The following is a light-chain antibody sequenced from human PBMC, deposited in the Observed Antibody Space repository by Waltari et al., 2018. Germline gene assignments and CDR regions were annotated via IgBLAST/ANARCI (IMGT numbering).Light chain of an antibody. CDR1: QTLFYSSNNKNY. V-gene: IGKV4-1*01. Sequence: DIVMTQSPDSLAVSLGERATINSKSSQTLFYSSNNKNYLAWYQLKPGQPPKLLIFWASTRESGVPDRFSGSGSATDFTLTIDTLQAEDVAVYYCQQYYTTPTFGQGTKVEIK. J-gene: IGKJ1*01. CDR3: QQYYTTPT. CDR2: WAS.